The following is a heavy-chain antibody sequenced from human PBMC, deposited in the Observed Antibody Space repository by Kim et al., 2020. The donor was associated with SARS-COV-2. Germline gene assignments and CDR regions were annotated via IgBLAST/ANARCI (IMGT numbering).Heavy chain of an antibody. V-gene: IGHV3-21*01. CDR3: ARDLSIVVVTVSDAFDI. D-gene: IGHD2-21*02. CDR2: ISSSSSYI. J-gene: IGHJ3*02. CDR1: GFTFSSYS. Sequence: GGSLRLSCAASGFTFSSYSMNWVRQAPGKGLEWVSSISSSSSYIYYADSVKGRFTISRDNAKNSLYLQMNSLRAEDTAVYYCARDLSIVVVTVSDAFDIWGQGTMVTVSS.